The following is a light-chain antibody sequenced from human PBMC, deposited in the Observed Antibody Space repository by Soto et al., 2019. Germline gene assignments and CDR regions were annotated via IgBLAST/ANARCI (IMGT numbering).Light chain of an antibody. J-gene: IGKJ1*01. CDR1: QSISSC. CDR3: QQYNSYSPWT. CDR2: DAS. Sequence: DIQMTQSPSTLSASVGDRVTITCRASQSISSCLAWYRQKPGKAPKLLIYDASSLESGVPSRFSGSGSGTEFILTISSLQPDAFATYYCQQYNSYSPWTFGQGTKVDIK. V-gene: IGKV1-5*01.